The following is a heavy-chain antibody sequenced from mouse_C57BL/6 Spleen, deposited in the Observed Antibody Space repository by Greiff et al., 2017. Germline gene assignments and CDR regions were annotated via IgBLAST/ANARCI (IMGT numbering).Heavy chain of an antibody. D-gene: IGHD2-1*01. CDR2: IYPGDGDT. CDR1: GYAFSSYW. J-gene: IGHJ2*01. V-gene: IGHV1-80*01. Sequence: QVQLKQSGAELVKPGASVKISCKASGYAFSSYWMNWVKQRPGQGLEWIGQIYPGDGDTNYNGKFKGKATLTADKSSSTAYMQLSSLTSEDSAVYFCARDGNGNYEYGGQGTTRTVSS. CDR3: ARDGNGNYEY.